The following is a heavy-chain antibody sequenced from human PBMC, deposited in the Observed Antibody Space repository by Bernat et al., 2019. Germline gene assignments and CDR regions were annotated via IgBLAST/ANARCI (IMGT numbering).Heavy chain of an antibody. Sequence: EVQLVESGGGLVQPGGSLRLSCAASGFTFSSYAMRRVRQAPGKGLEGGSAISDSGGSTYYADSVKGRFTISRDNSKNTLDLQMNSLRAEDTAVYYCAKDTMELEPGAFDIWGQGTMVTVSS. CDR3: AKDTMELEPGAFDI. D-gene: IGHD1-1*01. CDR2: ISDSGGST. J-gene: IGHJ3*02. CDR1: GFTFSSYA. V-gene: IGHV3-23*04.